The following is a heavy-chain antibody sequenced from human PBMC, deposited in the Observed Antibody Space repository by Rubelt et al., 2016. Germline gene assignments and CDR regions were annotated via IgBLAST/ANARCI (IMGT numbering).Heavy chain of an antibody. CDR2: INPSGGST. D-gene: IGHD4-17*01. CDR1: GYTFTSYY. V-gene: IGHV1-46*01. J-gene: IGHJ4*02. CDR3: ARAASTVTTLLDLGY. Sequence: QVQLVQSGAEVKKPGASVKVSCKASGYTFTSYYMHWVRQAPGQGLEWMGIINPSGGSTSYAEKFQGRVTMTRDTPTSTVYMGRSSRRSEDTAVYYCARAASTVTTLLDLGYWGQGTLVTVSS.